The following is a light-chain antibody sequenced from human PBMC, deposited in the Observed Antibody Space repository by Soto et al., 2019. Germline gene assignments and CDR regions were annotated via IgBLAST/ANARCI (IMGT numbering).Light chain of an antibody. Sequence: DIQMTQSPSSLSASVGDRVTITCRATQTINNWLAWYQQKPGKAPKLLMYDASVLQSGVPSRFSGSGSGTEFTLTISDLQPDDLATYYCQQYNSLWTFGQGTKVDIK. CDR3: QQYNSLWT. CDR2: DAS. CDR1: QTINNW. J-gene: IGKJ1*01. V-gene: IGKV1-5*01.